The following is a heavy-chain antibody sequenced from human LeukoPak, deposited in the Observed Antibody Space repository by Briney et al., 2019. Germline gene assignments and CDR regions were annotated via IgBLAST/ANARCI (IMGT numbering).Heavy chain of an antibody. CDR3: AKDKGRRWLQYYYFDY. D-gene: IGHD5-24*01. J-gene: IGHJ4*02. CDR2: FDPEDGET. V-gene: IGHV1-24*01. Sequence: ASVKVSCKVSGYTLTELSMHWVRQAPGKGLEWMGGFDPEDGETIYAQKFQGRVTMTEDTSTDTAYMELSSLRSEDTALYYCAKDKGRRWLQYYYFDYWGQGTLVTVSS. CDR1: GYTLTELS.